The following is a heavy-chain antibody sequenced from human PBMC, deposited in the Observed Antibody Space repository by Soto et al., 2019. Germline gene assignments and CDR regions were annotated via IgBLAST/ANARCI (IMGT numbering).Heavy chain of an antibody. Sequence: SETLSLTCTVSGGSISSNYWTWIRQPPGKGLEWIGYVYNSGSTNYNPSLRSRVTISEDTSKSQFSLKVNSMTAADTAVYYCARYRREAVAGYTLDNWGQGILVPVSS. CDR2: VYNSGST. J-gene: IGHJ4*02. D-gene: IGHD6-13*01. V-gene: IGHV4-59*01. CDR3: ARYRREAVAGYTLDN. CDR1: GGSISSNY.